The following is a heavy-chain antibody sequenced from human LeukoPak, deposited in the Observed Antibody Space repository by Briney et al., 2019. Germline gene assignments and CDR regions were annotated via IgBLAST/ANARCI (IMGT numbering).Heavy chain of an antibody. CDR1: GYIFTSYV. D-gene: IGHD3-22*01. Sequence: ASVKVSCKAFGYIFTSYVLHWVRQAPGQGLEWMGWINTNTGNPTYAQGFTGRFVFSLDTSVSTAYLQISSLKADDTAIYYCARGDYETHGYQTRWGQGTLVTVSS. J-gene: IGHJ4*02. CDR3: ARGDYETHGYQTR. CDR2: INTNTGNP. V-gene: IGHV7-4-1*02.